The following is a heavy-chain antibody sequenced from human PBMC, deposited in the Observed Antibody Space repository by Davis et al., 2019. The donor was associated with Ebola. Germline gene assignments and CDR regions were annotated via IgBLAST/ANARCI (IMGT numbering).Heavy chain of an antibody. J-gene: IGHJ5*02. CDR3: ARELDQDGGNWFDP. Sequence: ASVKVSCKASGGTFSTYAISWVRQAPGQGLEWMGWISAYNGNTNYAQKLQGRVTMTTDTSTSTAYMELSSLRSEDTAVYYCARELDQDGGNWFDPWGQGTLVTVSS. D-gene: IGHD3-16*01. CDR1: GGTFSTYA. V-gene: IGHV1-18*01. CDR2: ISAYNGNT.